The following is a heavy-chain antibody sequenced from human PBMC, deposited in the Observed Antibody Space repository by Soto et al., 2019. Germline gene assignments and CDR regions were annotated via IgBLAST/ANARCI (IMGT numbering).Heavy chain of an antibody. Sequence: PGGSLRLSCAASGFTFSSYGMHWVRQAPGKGLEWVAVIWYAGSNKYYADSVKGRFTISRDNSKNTLYLQMNSLRAEDTAVYYCARDSEYSSGWYVHYYYYYGMDVWGQGTTVTVSS. V-gene: IGHV3-33*01. CDR1: GFTFSSYG. D-gene: IGHD6-19*01. J-gene: IGHJ6*02. CDR3: ARDSEYSSGWYVHYYYYYGMDV. CDR2: IWYAGSNK.